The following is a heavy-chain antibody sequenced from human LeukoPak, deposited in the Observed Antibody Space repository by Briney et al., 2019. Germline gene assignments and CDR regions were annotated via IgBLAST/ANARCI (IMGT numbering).Heavy chain of an antibody. CDR3: ARLPTGTFDY. V-gene: IGHV4-39*02. D-gene: IGHD1-1*01. CDR1: GGSISSTTYY. J-gene: IGHJ4*02. Sequence: TASETLSLTCSVSGGSISSTTYYWGWIRQPPGKGLEWIGSMSFIGSTYYNPSLKSRVTISVHMSKNHFSLKLSSVTAADTAVYYCARLPTGTFDYWGQGTLVTVSS. CDR2: MSFIGST.